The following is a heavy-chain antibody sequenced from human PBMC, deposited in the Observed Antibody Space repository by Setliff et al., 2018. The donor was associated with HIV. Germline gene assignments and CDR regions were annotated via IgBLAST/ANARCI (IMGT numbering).Heavy chain of an antibody. D-gene: IGHD1-26*01. CDR3: ARGQSQGYAYSGSYGAFDI. CDR2: ISGYDGDT. CDR1: GYTFTSYG. J-gene: IGHJ3*02. V-gene: IGHV1-18*01. Sequence: ASVKVSCKASGYTFTSYGVSWVRQAPGQGLEWMGWISGYDGDTHYVQKFQGRVTVTRDTSTSTVYMDLSSLSSEDTAVYYCARGQSQGYAYSGSYGAFDIWGQGTMVTVSS.